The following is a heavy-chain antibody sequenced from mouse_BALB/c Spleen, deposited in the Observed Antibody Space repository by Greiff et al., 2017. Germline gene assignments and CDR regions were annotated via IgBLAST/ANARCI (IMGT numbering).Heavy chain of an antibody. V-gene: IGHV5-6-2*01. J-gene: IGHJ2*01. Sequence: EVKLVESGGGLVKLGGSLKLSCAASGFTFSSYYMSWVRQTPEKRLELVAAINSNGGSTYYPDTVKGRFTISRDNAKNTLYLQMSSLKSEDTALYYCARERQLGLGYFDYWGQGTTLTVSS. CDR1: GFTFSSYY. CDR2: INSNGGST. CDR3: ARERQLGLGYFDY. D-gene: IGHD3-1*01.